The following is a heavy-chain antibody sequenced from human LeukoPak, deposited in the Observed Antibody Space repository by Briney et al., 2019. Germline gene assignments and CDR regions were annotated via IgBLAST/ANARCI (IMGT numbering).Heavy chain of an antibody. CDR1: GFTFSSYT. Sequence: SGGSLRLSCAASGFTFSSYTMQWVRQAPGKGLEWVSSLSIGSAYIYYADSVKGRFTISRDNAKNSLHLQMNSLRAEDTAVYYCTRVRNSGSYHDGLDIWGQGTMVTVSS. CDR3: TRVRNSGSYHDGLDI. D-gene: IGHD1-26*01. J-gene: IGHJ3*02. CDR2: LSIGSAYI. V-gene: IGHV3-21*01.